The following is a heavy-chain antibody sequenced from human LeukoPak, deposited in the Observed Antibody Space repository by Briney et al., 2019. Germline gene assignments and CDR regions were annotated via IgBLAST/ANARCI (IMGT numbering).Heavy chain of an antibody. J-gene: IGHJ4*02. D-gene: IGHD3-16*02. CDR3: ARYIWGSYPTFEDY. V-gene: IGHV4-59*01. Sequence: SETLSLTCTVSGGSISSYYWSWIRQPPGKGLEWIAYIYYSGSTNYNPSLKSRVTISVDTSKNQFSLKLSSVTAADTAVYYCARYIWGSYPTFEDYWGQGTLVTVSS. CDR2: IYYSGST. CDR1: GGSISSYY.